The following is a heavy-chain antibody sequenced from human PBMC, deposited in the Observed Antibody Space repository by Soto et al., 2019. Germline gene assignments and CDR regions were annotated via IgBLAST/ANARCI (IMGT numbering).Heavy chain of an antibody. Sequence: SETLSLTCAVYGGSFSGYYWSWIRQPPGKGLEWIGEINHSGSTNYNPSLKSRVTISVDTSKNQFSLKLSSATAADTAVYYCARGLPAYPYYYYMDVWAKGPRSPSP. D-gene: IGHD2-2*01. J-gene: IGHJ6*03. CDR1: GGSFSGYY. CDR2: INHSGST. V-gene: IGHV4-34*01. CDR3: ARGLPAYPYYYYMDV.